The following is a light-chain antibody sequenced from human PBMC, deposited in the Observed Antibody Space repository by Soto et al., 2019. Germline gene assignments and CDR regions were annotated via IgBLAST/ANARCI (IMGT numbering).Light chain of an antibody. J-gene: IGKJ1*01. Sequence: EIVLTQSPGTLSLSPGERATLSCRASQSVSSSYLAWYQQKPGQAPRLLIYGASSRATGIPDRFSGSGSGTDFTLMISRLEPEDFAVYYCQQYGSSPETFGQGTKVEIK. V-gene: IGKV3-20*01. CDR1: QSVSSSY. CDR2: GAS. CDR3: QQYGSSPET.